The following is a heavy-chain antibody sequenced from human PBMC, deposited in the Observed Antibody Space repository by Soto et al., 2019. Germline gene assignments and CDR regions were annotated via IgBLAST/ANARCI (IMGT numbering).Heavy chain of an antibody. CDR1: GGSISSYY. V-gene: IGHV4-59*01. D-gene: IGHD3-3*01. CDR3: ARVSPITIFGVVIPYYYYGMDV. CDR2: IYYSGST. J-gene: IGHJ6*02. Sequence: KPSETLSLTCTVSGGSISSYYWSWIRQPPGKGLEWIGYIYYSGSTNYNPSLKSRVTISVDTSKNQFSLKLSSVTAADTAVYYCARVSPITIFGVVIPYYYYGMDVWGQGTTVTVSS.